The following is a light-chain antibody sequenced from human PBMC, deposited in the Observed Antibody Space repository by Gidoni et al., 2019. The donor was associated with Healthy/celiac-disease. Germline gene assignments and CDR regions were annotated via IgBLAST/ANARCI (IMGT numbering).Light chain of an antibody. CDR1: QSVSSY. V-gene: IGKV3-11*01. Sequence: PGERATLTSRASQSVSSYLAWYPQKPGQALRLLIYDAYNRATGIPARFSGSGSGTDFALTISSIGPENFAVYYCQQRSNWPQGVTFGQGTRLEIK. J-gene: IGKJ5*01. CDR3: QQRSNWPQGVT. CDR2: DAY.